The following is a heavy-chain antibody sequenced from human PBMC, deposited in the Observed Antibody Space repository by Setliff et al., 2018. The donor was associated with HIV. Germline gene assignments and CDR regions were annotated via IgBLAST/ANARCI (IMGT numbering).Heavy chain of an antibody. Sequence: VASVKVSCKASGYTFINYGINWLRQAPGQGLEWVGWINPYNGNTKYGQKFQGTVTMTRDTTTSTAYLELRRLRSDDTAVYFCARGGPARVALLYWFDPWGQGTQVTVSS. CDR3: ARGGPARVALLYWFDP. D-gene: IGHD2-21*01. J-gene: IGHJ5*02. V-gene: IGHV1-18*01. CDR1: GYTFINYG. CDR2: INPYNGNT.